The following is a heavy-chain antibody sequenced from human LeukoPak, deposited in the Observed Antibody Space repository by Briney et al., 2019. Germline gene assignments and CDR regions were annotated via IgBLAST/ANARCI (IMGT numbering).Heavy chain of an antibody. CDR2: IYYSEST. D-gene: IGHD3-3*01. J-gene: IGHJ4*02. V-gene: IGHV4-30-4*08. CDR3: AREGADFWSGYPDY. Sequence: TSETLSLTCTVSGGSISSGDYYWSWIRQPPGKGLEWIGYIYYSESTYYNPSLKSRVTISVDTSKNQFSLKLSSVTAADTAVYYCAREGADFWSGYPDYWGQGTLVTVSS. CDR1: GGSISSGDYY.